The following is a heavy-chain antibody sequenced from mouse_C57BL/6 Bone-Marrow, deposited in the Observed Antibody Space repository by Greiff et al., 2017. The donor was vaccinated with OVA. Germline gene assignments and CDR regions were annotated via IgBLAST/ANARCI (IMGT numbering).Heavy chain of an antibody. Sequence: QVQLQQPGAELVKPGASVKLSCKASGYTFTSYWMHWVKQRPGQGLEWIGMIHPNSGSTNYNEKFKSKATLTVDKSPSTAYMQLSSLTSEDSAVYYCAVYDGYYSWFAYWGQGTLVTVSA. J-gene: IGHJ3*01. D-gene: IGHD2-3*01. CDR1: GYTFTSYW. V-gene: IGHV1-64*01. CDR2: IHPNSGST. CDR3: AVYDGYYSWFAY.